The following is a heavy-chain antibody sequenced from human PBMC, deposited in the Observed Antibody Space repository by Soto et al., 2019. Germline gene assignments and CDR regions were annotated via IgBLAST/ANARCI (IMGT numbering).Heavy chain of an antibody. Sequence: VGSLRLSCEASGFTFSSYAMNWVRQAPGKGLEWISVISVSGGATYFADSVKGRFVISRDNSKNTLYLQMNSLRAEETAIYYCAKATVSVVHPLVFDYWGQGSLVTVSS. V-gene: IGHV3-23*01. D-gene: IGHD2-21*01. CDR3: AKATVSVVHPLVFDY. CDR2: ISVSGGAT. J-gene: IGHJ4*02. CDR1: GFTFSSYA.